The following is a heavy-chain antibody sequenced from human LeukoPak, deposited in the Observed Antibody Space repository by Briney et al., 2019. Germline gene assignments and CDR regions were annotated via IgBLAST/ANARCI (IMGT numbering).Heavy chain of an antibody. V-gene: IGHV3-48*01. D-gene: IGHD3-9*01. CDR3: KQKTAYDILTGLDAFDI. J-gene: IGHJ3*02. Sequence: TGGSLILSCAASGFTFSSYSMNWVRQAPGKGLEWVSYISSSSSTIYYADSVKGRFTISRDNAKNSLYLQMNSLRAEDTAVFFCKQKTAYDILTGLDAFDIWGQGTMVTVSS. CDR2: ISSSSSTI. CDR1: GFTFSSYS.